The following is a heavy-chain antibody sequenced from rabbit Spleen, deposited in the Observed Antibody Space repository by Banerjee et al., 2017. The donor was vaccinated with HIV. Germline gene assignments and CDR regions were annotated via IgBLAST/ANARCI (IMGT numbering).Heavy chain of an antibody. J-gene: IGHJ6*01. V-gene: IGHV1S45*01. CDR1: GVSFSSRYM. D-gene: IGHD3-1*01. CDR2: IGTGSSRST. Sequence: QEQLEESGGGLVKPEGSLTLTCKASGVSFSSRYMSWVRQAPGKGLESIACIGTGSSRSTYYATWAKGRFTISKTSSATVTLQMTSLTAADTATYFCTRRSSYVMYGMDLWGPGTLVTVS. CDR3: TRRSSYVMYGMDL.